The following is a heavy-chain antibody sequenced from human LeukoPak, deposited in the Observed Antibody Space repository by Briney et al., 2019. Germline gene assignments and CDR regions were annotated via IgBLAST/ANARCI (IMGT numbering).Heavy chain of an antibody. Sequence: GGSLRLSCAASGFTPSSYWMHWVRQVPGKGLGWVSRISGDGTARNYADSVKGRFTISRDDAKNTVDLQMNSLRGEDTAVYYCVRGRGSYGWFDPWGQGTLVTVSS. CDR2: ISGDGTAR. D-gene: IGHD3-10*01. CDR3: VRGRGSYGWFDP. V-gene: IGHV3-74*01. J-gene: IGHJ5*02. CDR1: GFTPSSYW.